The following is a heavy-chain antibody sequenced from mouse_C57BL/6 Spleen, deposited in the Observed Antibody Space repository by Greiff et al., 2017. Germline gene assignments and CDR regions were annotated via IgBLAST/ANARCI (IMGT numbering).Heavy chain of an antibody. CDR3: VRERAIYYDYDPFAY. CDR2: IRSKRSNYAT. D-gene: IGHD2-4*01. V-gene: IGHV10-3*01. Sequence: EVQLVVSGGGLVQPKGSLKLSCAASGFTFNTYAMHWVRQATGTGLEWVARIRSKRSNYATYYADSVKDSFTISRDDSQSMLYLQMNNLKTEDTAMYYCVRERAIYYDYDPFAYWGQGTLVTVSA. CDR1: GFTFNTYA. J-gene: IGHJ3*01.